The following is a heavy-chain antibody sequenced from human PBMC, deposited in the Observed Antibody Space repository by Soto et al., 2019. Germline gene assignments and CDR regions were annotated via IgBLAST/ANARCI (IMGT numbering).Heavy chain of an antibody. J-gene: IGHJ6*02. CDR2: ISGSGGST. V-gene: IGHV3-23*01. Sequence: GGSLRLSCAASGFTFSSYAMSWVRQAPGKGLEWVSAISGSGGSTYYADSVKGRFTISRDNAKKTLYLKMNSRRAEDTAVYYCEKDSSSSLGSLGSWYYYGMDVWGQGTTVTVSS. CDR1: GFTFSSYA. D-gene: IGHD6-13*01. CDR3: EKDSSSSLGSLGSWYYYGMDV.